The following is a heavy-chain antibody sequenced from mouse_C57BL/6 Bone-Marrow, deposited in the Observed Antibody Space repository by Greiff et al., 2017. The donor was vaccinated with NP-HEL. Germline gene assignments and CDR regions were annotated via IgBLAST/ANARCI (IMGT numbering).Heavy chain of an antibody. D-gene: IGHD2-3*01. J-gene: IGHJ3*01. V-gene: IGHV1-64*01. CDR2: IHPNSGST. Sequence: QVQLQQSGAELVKPGASVKLSCKASGYTFTSYWMHWVKQRPGQGLEWIGMIHPNSGSTNYNEKFKSKATLTVDKSSSTAYMQLSSLTSEDSAVYYCALYEGYWGWFAYWGQGTLVTVSA. CDR3: ALYEGYWGWFAY. CDR1: GYTFTSYW.